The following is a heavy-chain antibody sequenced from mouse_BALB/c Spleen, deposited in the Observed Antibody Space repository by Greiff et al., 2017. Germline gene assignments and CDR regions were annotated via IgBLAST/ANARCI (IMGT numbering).Heavy chain of an antibody. J-gene: IGHJ1*01. Sequence: EVQLQQSGPELVKPGASVKMSCKASGYTFTSYVMHWVKQKPGQGLEWIGYINPYNDGTKYNEKFKGKATLTSDKSSSTAYMELSSLTSEDSAVYYCARSPPPLHYYGYNWYFDVWGAGTTVTVSS. CDR3: ARSPPPLHYYGYNWYFDV. CDR1: GYTFTSYV. CDR2: INPYNDGT. D-gene: IGHD1-2*01. V-gene: IGHV1-14*01.